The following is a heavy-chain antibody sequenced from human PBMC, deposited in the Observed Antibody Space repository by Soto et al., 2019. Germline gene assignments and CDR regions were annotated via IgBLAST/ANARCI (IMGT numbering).Heavy chain of an antibody. Sequence: SVKVSCKASGFTFTSSAVQWVRQARGQRLEWIGWIVVGSGNTNYAQKFQERVTITRDMSTSTAYMELSSLRSEDTAVYYCAADYVDTATPWVGGQGTLVTVSS. V-gene: IGHV1-58*01. J-gene: IGHJ4*02. CDR2: IVVGSGNT. CDR1: GFTFTSSA. CDR3: AADYVDTATPWV. D-gene: IGHD5-18*01.